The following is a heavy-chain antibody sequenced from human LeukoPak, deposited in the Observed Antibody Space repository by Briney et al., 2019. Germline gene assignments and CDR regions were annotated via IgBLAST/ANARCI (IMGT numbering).Heavy chain of an antibody. D-gene: IGHD6-13*01. CDR1: GGSISSGGYY. CDR2: IYYSGST. V-gene: IGHV4-31*03. Sequence: RASETLSLTCTVSGGSISSGGYYWSWIRQHPGKGLEWIGYIYYSGSTYYTPSLKNRVTISVATSKNQFSLRLSSVTAVDTAVYYCARDGVENSSWYPLDSWGPGTLVTVSS. CDR3: ARDGVENSSWYPLDS. J-gene: IGHJ4*02.